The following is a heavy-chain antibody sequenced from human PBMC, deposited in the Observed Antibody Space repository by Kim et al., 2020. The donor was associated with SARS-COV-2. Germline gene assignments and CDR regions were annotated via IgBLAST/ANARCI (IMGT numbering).Heavy chain of an antibody. CDR1: GGSISNYY. CDR3: ARAREPYRDYIWWSTTYY. J-gene: IGHJ4*01. V-gene: IGHV4-59*12. CDR2: IYYSGST. D-gene: IGHD3-16*01. Sequence: SETLSLTCTVSGGSISNYYWNWIRQPPGKGLEWIGYIYYSGSTNYNPSLKGRVTISVDTSKNQFSLKVTSVTAADTAVYYCARAREPYRDYIWWSTTYY.